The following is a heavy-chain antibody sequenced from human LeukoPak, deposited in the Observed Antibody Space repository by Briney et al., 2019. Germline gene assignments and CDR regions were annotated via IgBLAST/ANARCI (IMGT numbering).Heavy chain of an antibody. D-gene: IGHD3-10*01. CDR1: GGSISSSSYY. J-gene: IGHJ3*02. CDR2: IYHSGST. Sequence: PSETLSLTCTVSGGSISSSSYYWSWIRQPPGKGLEWIGYIYHSGSTYYNPSLKSRVTISVDRSKNQFSLKLSSVTAADTAVYYCARAGVITMVRGVIPDAFDIWGQGTMVTVSS. V-gene: IGHV4-30-2*01. CDR3: ARAGVITMVRGVIPDAFDI.